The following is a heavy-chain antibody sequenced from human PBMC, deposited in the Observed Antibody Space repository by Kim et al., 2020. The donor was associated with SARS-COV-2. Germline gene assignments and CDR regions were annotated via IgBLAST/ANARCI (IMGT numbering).Heavy chain of an antibody. D-gene: IGHD4-17*01. CDR3: ASLGDYGGYVRDY. J-gene: IGHJ4*02. Sequence: GESLKISFKGSGYSFTSYWIGWVRQMPGKGLEWGGIIYSGDSDTRYSPSFQGQVTISADKSISTAYLQWSSLKASDTAMYYCASLGDYGGYVRDYWGQGTLVTVSS. CDR2: IYSGDSDT. CDR1: GYSFTSYW. V-gene: IGHV5-51*01.